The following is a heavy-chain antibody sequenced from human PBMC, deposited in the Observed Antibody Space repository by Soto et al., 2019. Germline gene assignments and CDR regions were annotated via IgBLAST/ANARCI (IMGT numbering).Heavy chain of an antibody. CDR3: VTGYYYNYVMDV. Sequence: SLRLSCAASGFSFSSYEMNWVRKAPGKGLEWVSYISSSGISISYADSVKGRFTISRDNAKNSLYLQMNSLRAEDTAVYYCVTGYYYNYVMDVWGQGSTVTVS. CDR2: ISSSGISI. J-gene: IGHJ6*02. V-gene: IGHV3-48*03. D-gene: IGHD2-8*02. CDR1: GFSFSSYE.